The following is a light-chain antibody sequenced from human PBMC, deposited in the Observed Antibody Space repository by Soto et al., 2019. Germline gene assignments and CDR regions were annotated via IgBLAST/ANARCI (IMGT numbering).Light chain of an antibody. V-gene: IGKV3-20*01. CDR3: QHYGSSRT. CDR2: GAS. CDR1: QSVSSSY. J-gene: IGKJ1*01. Sequence: EIVLTQSPGTLSLSPGERATLSCRASQSVSSSYLAWYQQKSGQAPSLLIYGASSRATGIADRFSGSGSGTDFTLTISRLEPEDFAVYYCQHYGSSRTFGQGTKVEIK.